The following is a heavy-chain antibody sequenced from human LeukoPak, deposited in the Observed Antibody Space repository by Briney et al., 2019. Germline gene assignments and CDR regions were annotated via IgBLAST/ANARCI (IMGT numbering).Heavy chain of an antibody. D-gene: IGHD1-26*01. CDR3: ARLGGATPHFDY. CDR2: IYYSGST. J-gene: IGHJ4*02. CDR1: GGSISSSSYY. V-gene: IGHV4-39*01. Sequence: SETPSLTCTVSGGSISSSSYYWGWIRQPPGKGLEWIGSIYYSGSTYYNPSLKSRVTISVDTSKNQFSLKLSSVTAADTAVYYCARLGGATPHFDYWGQGTLVTVSS.